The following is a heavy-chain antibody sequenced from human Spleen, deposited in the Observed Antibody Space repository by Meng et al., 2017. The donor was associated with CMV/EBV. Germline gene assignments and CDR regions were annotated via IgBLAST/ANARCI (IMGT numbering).Heavy chain of an antibody. J-gene: IGHJ6*02. CDR1: GFTFNNYA. D-gene: IGHD6-25*01. CDR3: ARVIAADMDV. V-gene: IGHV3-53*01. CDR2: IYSGGTT. Sequence: GGSLRLSCAASGFTFNNYAMNWVRQASGKGLEWVSVIYSGGTTSYADSVKGRFTISRDNSKNTLYLQMNSLRAEDTAVYYCARVIAADMDVWGQGTTVTVSS.